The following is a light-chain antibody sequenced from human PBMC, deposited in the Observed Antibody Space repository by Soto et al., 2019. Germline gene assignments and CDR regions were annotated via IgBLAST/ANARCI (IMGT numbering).Light chain of an antibody. CDR2: GAS. CDR1: QSVWSN. J-gene: IGKJ4*01. V-gene: IGKV3-15*01. CDR3: QQYDSRAPRT. Sequence: EVVMTQFPATLSVSPGGRATLSCRSSQSVWSNLAWYQQKPGQAPRHLIYGASTRATGIPAKFSGSGSVTEFTLTISGRQTEDVGVYCCQQYDSRAPRTFGVGIKIEIK.